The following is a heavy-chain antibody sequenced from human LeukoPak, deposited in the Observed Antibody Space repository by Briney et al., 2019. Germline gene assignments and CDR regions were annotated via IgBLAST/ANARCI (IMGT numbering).Heavy chain of an antibody. CDR1: GFTFSNYA. D-gene: IGHD3-16*01. Sequence: PGGSLRLSCEASGFTFSNYAMSWVRQTPGKGVEWVSAISDSGDSPYYADSVQGRFTISRDNSKNTLYLRMSSLRVEDTAIYYCAKEIAPHGVGVFDYWGQGTQVTVSS. CDR3: AKEIAPHGVGVFDY. CDR2: ISDSGDSP. V-gene: IGHV3-23*01. J-gene: IGHJ4*02.